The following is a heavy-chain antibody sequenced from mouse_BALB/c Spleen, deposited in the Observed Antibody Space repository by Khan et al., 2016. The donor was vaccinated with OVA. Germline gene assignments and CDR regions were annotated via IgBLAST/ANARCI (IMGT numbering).Heavy chain of an antibody. Sequence: EVELVESGGDLVRPGGSLKLSCSASGFTFSTYSMSWVRQTPDKRLEWVATLSSAGDYTFFPDSVKGRFTISRDNARNTLYLQMSSLRSEDTAMYYCASHLTGSFAYWGQGTLVTVAA. V-gene: IGHV5-6*01. CDR3: ASHLTGSFAY. CDR1: GFTFSTYS. J-gene: IGHJ3*01. D-gene: IGHD4-1*01. CDR2: LSSAGDYT.